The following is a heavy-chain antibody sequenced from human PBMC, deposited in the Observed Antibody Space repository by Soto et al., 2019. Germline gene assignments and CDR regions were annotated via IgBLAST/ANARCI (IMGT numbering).Heavy chain of an antibody. J-gene: IGHJ3*02. CDR2: IYYSGST. CDR3: ARELGYCSGGNCYMEGAFDI. V-gene: IGHV4-31*03. D-gene: IGHD2-15*01. Sequence: SETLSLTCTVSGGSISSGGYYWSWIRQHPGKGLEWIGYIYYSGSTYYNPSLKSRVTISVDTSKNQFSLKLSSVTAADTAVYYCARELGYCSGGNCYMEGAFDIWGQGTMVTVSS. CDR1: GGSISSGGYY.